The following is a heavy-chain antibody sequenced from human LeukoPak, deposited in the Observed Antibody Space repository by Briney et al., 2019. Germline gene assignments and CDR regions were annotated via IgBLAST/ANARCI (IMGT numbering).Heavy chain of an antibody. CDR3: ARVRGGTSNHYFDY. J-gene: IGHJ4*02. CDR2: IYYAGST. CDR1: GGSINSYY. Sequence: KPSETLSLTCTVSGGSINSYYWSWIRQPPGKGLEWIGYIYYAGSTNYNPSLKSRITISVDTSKNQFSLKLTSITAADTAVYYCARVRGGTSNHYFDYGGQGTLVTVSS. D-gene: IGHD3-16*01. V-gene: IGHV4-59*01.